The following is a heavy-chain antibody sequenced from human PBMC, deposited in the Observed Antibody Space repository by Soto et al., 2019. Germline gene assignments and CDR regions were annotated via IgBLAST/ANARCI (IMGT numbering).Heavy chain of an antibody. D-gene: IGHD5-18*01. CDR3: AKEHAHSYADTSSIFDY. CDR1: GFTFSIYP. CDR2: ISGSGGST. J-gene: IGHJ4*02. Sequence: EVQLLESGGGLVEPGGSLSLSCAASGFTFSIYPMSWVRQAPGKGLEWVSSISGSGGSTYYADSVKGRFTISRDNSKNTLYLQVNSLRAEDTAVYYCAKEHAHSYADTSSIFDYWGQGTLVTVSS. V-gene: IGHV3-23*01.